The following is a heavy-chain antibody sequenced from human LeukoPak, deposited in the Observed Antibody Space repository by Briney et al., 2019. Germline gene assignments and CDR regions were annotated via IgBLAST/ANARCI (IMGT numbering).Heavy chain of an antibody. Sequence: GESLKISCQGSGYSFTTYWIGWVRQMPGKGLEGMGIIYPGDSDTRYSPSFQGQVTISADKSISTAYLQWSSLKASDTAMYYCAKVKDATSWKSFFDYWGQGTLVTVSS. CDR2: IYPGDSDT. CDR1: GYSFTTYW. V-gene: IGHV5-51*01. J-gene: IGHJ4*02. CDR3: AKVKDATSWKSFFDY. D-gene: IGHD2-2*01.